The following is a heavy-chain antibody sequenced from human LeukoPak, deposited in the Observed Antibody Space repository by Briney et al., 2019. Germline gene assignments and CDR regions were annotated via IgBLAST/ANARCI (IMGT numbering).Heavy chain of an antibody. CDR1: GGSFSGYY. D-gene: IGHD6-13*01. CDR2: INHSGST. CDR3: ARGPGWGIAAAGIGWFDP. J-gene: IGHJ5*02. V-gene: IGHV4-34*01. Sequence: SETLSLTCAVYGGSFSGYYWSWIRQPPGKGLEWIGEINHSGSTNYNPSLKSRVTISVDTSKNQFSLKLSSVTAADTAVYYCARGPGWGIAAAGIGWFDPWGQGTLVTVSS.